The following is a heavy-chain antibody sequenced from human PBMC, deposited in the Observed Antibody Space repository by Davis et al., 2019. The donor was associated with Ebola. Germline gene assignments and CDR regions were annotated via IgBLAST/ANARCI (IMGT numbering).Heavy chain of an antibody. CDR2: ISFDGNNP. CDR3: ARDQRGAVAGLDY. Sequence: PGGSLRLSCAASGFTFSSYGMHWVRQAPGKGLEWVAFISFDGNNPYYADSVKGRFTISRDNSKNTVDLQMNSLRREDTAVYYCARDQRGAVAGLDYWGQGTLVTVSS. J-gene: IGHJ4*02. D-gene: IGHD6-19*01. V-gene: IGHV3-30*03. CDR1: GFTFSSYG.